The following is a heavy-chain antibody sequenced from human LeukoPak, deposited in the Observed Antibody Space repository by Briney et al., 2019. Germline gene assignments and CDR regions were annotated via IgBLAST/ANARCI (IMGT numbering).Heavy chain of an antibody. Sequence: GGSLRLSCAASGFRFNNAWMSWVRQAPGKGLEWVSYISSSSSTIYYADSVKGRFTISRDNAKNSLYLQMNSLRAEDTAVYYCARGFTYGDFDAFDIWGQGTMVTVSS. CDR3: ARGFTYGDFDAFDI. CDR1: GFRFNNAW. V-gene: IGHV3-48*01. J-gene: IGHJ3*02. D-gene: IGHD4-17*01. CDR2: ISSSSSTI.